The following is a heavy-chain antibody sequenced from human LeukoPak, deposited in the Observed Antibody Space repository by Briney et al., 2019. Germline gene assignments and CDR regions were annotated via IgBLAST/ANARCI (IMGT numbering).Heavy chain of an antibody. CDR3: VIVVVVAATPDWFDP. D-gene: IGHD2-15*01. J-gene: IGHJ5*02. CDR1: GFTFSSYE. V-gene: IGHV3-48*03. CDR2: ISSSGSTI. Sequence: GGSLRLSCGASGFTFSSYEMNWVRQAPGKGLEWVSYISSSGSTIYYADSVKGRFTISRDNAKNSLYLQMNSLRAEDTAVYYCVIVVVVAATPDWFDPWGQGTLVTVSS.